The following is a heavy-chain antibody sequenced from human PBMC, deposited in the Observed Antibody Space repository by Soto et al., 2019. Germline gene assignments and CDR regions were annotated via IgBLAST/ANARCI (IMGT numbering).Heavy chain of an antibody. CDR2: ISGSGGST. V-gene: IGHV3-23*01. J-gene: IGHJ6*02. CDR3: ARDGAGTTGDFYYYYGMDV. CDR1: GFTFSSYA. D-gene: IGHD1-7*01. Sequence: PGGSLRLSCAASGFTFSSYAMSWVRQAPGKGLEWVSAISGSGGSTYYADSVKGRFTISRDNAKNSLYLQMNSLRAEDTAVYYCARDGAGTTGDFYYYYGMDVWGQGTTVTVSS.